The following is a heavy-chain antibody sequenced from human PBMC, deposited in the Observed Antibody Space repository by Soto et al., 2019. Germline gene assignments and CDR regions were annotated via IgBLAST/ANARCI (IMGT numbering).Heavy chain of an antibody. CDR1: GGSFSGYY. D-gene: IGHD5-12*01. V-gene: IGHV4-34*01. Sequence: QVQLQQWGAGLLKPSETLSLTCAVYGGSFSGYYWSWIRQPPGKGLEWIGEINHSGSTNYNPSLKSRVTISVATSKNQFSLKLSSVTAADTAVYYWASIGKGLRNANRVDYWGQGTLVTVSS. J-gene: IGHJ4*02. CDR3: ASIGKGLRNANRVDY. CDR2: INHSGST.